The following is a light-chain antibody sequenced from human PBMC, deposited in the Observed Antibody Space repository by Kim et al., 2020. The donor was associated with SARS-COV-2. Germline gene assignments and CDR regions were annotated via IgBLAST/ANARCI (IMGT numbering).Light chain of an antibody. V-gene: IGKV1-5*01. Sequence: ASVGDRVTITCRATQSISRWWAWYQQKPGKAPKLLAYDASSLESGVPPRFSGSGSGTEFTLTISSLQPDDFATYYCQQYNSFPWTFGQGTKVDIK. CDR2: DAS. CDR1: QSISRW. CDR3: QQYNSFPWT. J-gene: IGKJ1*01.